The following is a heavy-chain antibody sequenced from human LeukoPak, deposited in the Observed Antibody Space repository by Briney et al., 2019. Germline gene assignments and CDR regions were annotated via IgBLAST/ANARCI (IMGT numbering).Heavy chain of an antibody. J-gene: IGHJ4*02. CDR3: AKSGYSDASLGYFYY. D-gene: IGHD5-18*01. Sequence: PGGSLRLSCTASGFTFSAYGMHWVRQAPGKGLEWVAFIRYDGSNEYYAESVKGRFTISRDRSKKTLYLQMNSLRAEDTAVYYCAKSGYSDASLGYFYYGGQGTLATVSS. CDR2: IRYDGSNE. CDR1: GFTFSAYG. V-gene: IGHV3-30*02.